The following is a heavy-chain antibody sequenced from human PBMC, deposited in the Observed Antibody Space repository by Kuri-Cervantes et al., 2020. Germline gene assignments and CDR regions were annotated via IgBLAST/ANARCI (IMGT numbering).Heavy chain of an antibody. CDR1: GGSFSGYYW. V-gene: IGHV2-26*01. J-gene: IGHJ4*02. D-gene: IGHD6-19*01. CDR3: ARMSLVAGMNYFDY. Sequence: ETLSLTCAVYGGSFSGYYWSWIRQPPGKALEWLAHIFSNDEKSYSTSLKSRLTISKDTSKSQVVLTMTSMDPVDTATYYCARMSLVAGMNYFDYWGQGTLVTVSS. CDR2: IFSNDEK.